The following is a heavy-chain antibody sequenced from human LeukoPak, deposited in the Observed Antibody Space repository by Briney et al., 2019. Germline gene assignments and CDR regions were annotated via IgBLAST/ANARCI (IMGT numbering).Heavy chain of an antibody. CDR2: ISGSGGST. D-gene: IGHD5-12*01. Sequence: GGSLRLSCAASGFTFSSYWMHWVRQAPGKGLEWVSAISGSGGSTYYADSVKGRFTISRDNSKNTLYLQMNSLRAEDTAVYYCAKDGWLLNYFDYWGQGTLVTVSS. J-gene: IGHJ4*02. CDR3: AKDGWLLNYFDY. CDR1: GFTFSSYW. V-gene: IGHV3-23*01.